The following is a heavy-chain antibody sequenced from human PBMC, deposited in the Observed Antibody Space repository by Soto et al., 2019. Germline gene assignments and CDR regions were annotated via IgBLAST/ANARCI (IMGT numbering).Heavy chain of an antibody. V-gene: IGHV4-30-4*08. Sequence: SETLSLTCTVSGGSISGGDYCWSWIRQPPGTGLEWIGYIYYSGSTYYNPSLESRVTISVDTSKNQFSLKLSSVTAADTAVYYCVRADSSGYSYFDYWGQGSLVTVSS. CDR3: VRADSSGYSYFDY. CDR1: GGSISGGDYC. J-gene: IGHJ4*02. D-gene: IGHD3-22*01. CDR2: IYYSGST.